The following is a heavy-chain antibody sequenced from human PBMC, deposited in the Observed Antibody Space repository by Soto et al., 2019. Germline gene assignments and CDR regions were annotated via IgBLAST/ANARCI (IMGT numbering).Heavy chain of an antibody. CDR3: VRAAEIVHLDY. Sequence: SETLSLTCTASGGSISSYYWSWIRQPPEKGLEWIGYIYYSGSTNYNPSLKSRVTISVDTSKNQFSLTLSSVTAADTAVYYCVRAAEIVHLDYWGQGTMVTVSS. V-gene: IGHV4-59*01. D-gene: IGHD2-8*01. CDR2: IYYSGST. J-gene: IGHJ4*02. CDR1: GGSISSYY.